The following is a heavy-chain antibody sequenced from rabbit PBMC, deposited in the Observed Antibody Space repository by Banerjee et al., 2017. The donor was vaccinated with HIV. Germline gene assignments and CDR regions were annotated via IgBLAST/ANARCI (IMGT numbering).Heavy chain of an antibody. CDR3: ARESTIVVAGVMMDYFDL. V-gene: IGHV1S45*01. D-gene: IGHD4-1*01. J-gene: IGHJ4*01. CDR2: VDVNAGGT. CDR1: GFDLSSRYW. Sequence: QEQLEESGGGLVQPEGSLTLSCKASGFDLSSRYWMCWVRQAPGKGLEWIACVDVNAGGTWYASWAKGRFTISKTSSTTVTLQMTGLTAADTATYFCARESTIVVAGVMMDYFDLWGPGTLVTVS.